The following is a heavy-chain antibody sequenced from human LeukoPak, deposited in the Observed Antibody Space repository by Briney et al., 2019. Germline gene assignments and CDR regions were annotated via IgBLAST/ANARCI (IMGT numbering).Heavy chain of an antibody. V-gene: IGHV4-30-2*01. CDR1: GGSISSGGYS. D-gene: IGHD3-10*01. CDR2: IYHSGST. CDR3: ARGGSGSYLDY. J-gene: IGHJ4*02. Sequence: SETLSLTCAVSGGSISSGGYSWSWIRQPPGKGLEWIGYIYHSGSTNYSPSLKSRVTISVDRSKNQFSLKLSSVTAADTAVYYCARGGSGSYLDYWGQGTLVTVSS.